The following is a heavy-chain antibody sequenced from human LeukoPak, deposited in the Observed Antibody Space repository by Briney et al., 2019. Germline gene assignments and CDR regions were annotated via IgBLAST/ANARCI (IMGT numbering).Heavy chain of an antibody. J-gene: IGHJ3*02. CDR1: GASISSGSYY. CDR2: MYYSGST. D-gene: IGHD3-16*01. CDR3: ARLRGARFNAFDI. Sequence: EPLSLSSTVSGASISSGSYYWGWTRQPPGKGLEWIWSMYYSGSTYYNPSLKSRVTISVDTSKNQFSLKLSSVTAADTAVYYCARLRGARFNAFDIWGQGTMVTVSS. V-gene: IGHV4-39*01.